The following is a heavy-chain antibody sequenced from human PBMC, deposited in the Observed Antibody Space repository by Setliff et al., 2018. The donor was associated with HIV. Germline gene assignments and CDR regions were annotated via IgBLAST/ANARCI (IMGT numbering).Heavy chain of an antibody. CDR1: GGSISSSSYY. CDR3: ASTGYSSGWSFDY. Sequence: SETLSLTCTVSGGSISSSSYYWGWIRQPPGKGLEWIGSIYYSGSTYYNPSLESRVTISVDTSKNQFSLKLSSVTAADTAVYYCASTGYSSGWSFDYWGQGTLVTVSS. D-gene: IGHD6-19*01. V-gene: IGHV4-39*07. J-gene: IGHJ4*02. CDR2: IYYSGST.